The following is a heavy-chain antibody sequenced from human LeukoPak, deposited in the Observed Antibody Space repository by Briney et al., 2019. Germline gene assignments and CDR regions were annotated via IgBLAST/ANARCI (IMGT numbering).Heavy chain of an antibody. CDR3: AREEAPY. V-gene: IGHV3-30-3*01. Sequence: GSLRLSCAASGFTFSSYAMHWVRRAPGKGLEWVAVISYDGSNKYYADSVKGRFTISRDNSKNTLYLQMNSLRAEDTAVYYCAREEAPYWGQGTLVTVSS. CDR2: ISYDGSNK. J-gene: IGHJ4*02. CDR1: GFTFSSYA.